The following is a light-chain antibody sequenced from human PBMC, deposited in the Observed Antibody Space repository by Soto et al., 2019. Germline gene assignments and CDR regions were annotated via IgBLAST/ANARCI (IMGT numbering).Light chain of an antibody. Sequence: DIQMTQSPSYVSASVGDRVTITCRASQSIRNCLNWYQQKAGEAPKFLIYDATSLQSGVPLRFSGSGSGTDFTLTISSLQPEDFATYYCQQCYSDFRTFGPGTKVD. CDR2: DAT. CDR3: QQCYSDFRT. J-gene: IGKJ3*01. CDR1: QSIRNC. V-gene: IGKV1-39*01.